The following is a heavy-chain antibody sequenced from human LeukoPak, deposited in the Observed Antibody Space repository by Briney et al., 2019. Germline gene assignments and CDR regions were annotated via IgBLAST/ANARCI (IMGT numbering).Heavy chain of an antibody. D-gene: IGHD2-2*01. V-gene: IGHV1-69*13. CDR2: IIPIFGTA. J-gene: IGHJ3*02. CDR3: ARDLHCSSTSCYAFDI. CDR1: GGTFSSYA. Sequence: SVKVSCKASGGTFSSYAISWVRQAPGQGLEWMGGIIPIFGTANYAQKFQGRVTITADESTSTAYMELSSLRSEDTAVYYCARDLHCSSTSCYAFDIWGQGTMVTVSS.